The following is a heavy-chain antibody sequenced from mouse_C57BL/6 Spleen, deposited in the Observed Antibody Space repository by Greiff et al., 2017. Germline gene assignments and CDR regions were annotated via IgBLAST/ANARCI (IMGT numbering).Heavy chain of an antibody. Sequence: EVKLQESGAELVRPGASVKLSCTASGFNIKDDYMHWVKQRPEQGLEWIGWIDPENGDTEYASKFQGKATITADTSSNTAYLQLSSLTSEDPAVYYCTTYYDYDKGSYWGQGTTLTVSS. CDR3: TTYYDYDKGSY. CDR1: GFNIKDDY. V-gene: IGHV14-4*01. CDR2: IDPENGDT. J-gene: IGHJ2*01. D-gene: IGHD2-4*01.